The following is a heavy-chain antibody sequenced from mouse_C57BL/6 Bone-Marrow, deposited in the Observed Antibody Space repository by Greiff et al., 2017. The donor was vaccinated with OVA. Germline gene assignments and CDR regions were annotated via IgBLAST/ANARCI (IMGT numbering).Heavy chain of an antibody. CDR2: ISNLAYSI. D-gene: IGHD1-1*01. CDR3: ARGCYYYGSYYYSMDY. Sequence: EVKLMESGGGLVQPGGSLKLSCAASGFTFSDYGMAWVRQAPRKGPEWVAFISNLAYSIYYADTVTGRFTISRENAKNTLYLEMSVLRSEDTAMYYCARGCYYYGSYYYSMDYWGQGTSVTVSS. J-gene: IGHJ4*01. CDR1: GFTFSDYG. V-gene: IGHV5-15*01.